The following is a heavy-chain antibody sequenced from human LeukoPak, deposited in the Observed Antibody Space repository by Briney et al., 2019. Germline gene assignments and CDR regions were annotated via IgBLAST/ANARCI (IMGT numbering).Heavy chain of an antibody. CDR3: ARDLVQAFDI. CDR2: ISAYNGNT. J-gene: IGHJ3*02. CDR1: GYTFTGYY. D-gene: IGHD2-8*02. V-gene: IGHV1-18*04. Sequence: ASVKVSCKASGYTFTGYYMHWVRQAPGQGLEWMGWISAYNGNTNYAQKLQGRVTMTTDTSTSTAYMELRSLRSDDTAVYYCARDLVQAFDIWGQGTMVTVSS.